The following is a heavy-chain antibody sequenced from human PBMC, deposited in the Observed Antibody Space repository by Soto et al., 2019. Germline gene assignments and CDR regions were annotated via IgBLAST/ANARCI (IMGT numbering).Heavy chain of an antibody. Sequence: SETLSLTCTVSGGSIRNYYWSWIRQAPGKGREWIGYIYYTGNTNYNPSLKSRVTISVATSSNQFSLKVTSVSAADTAVYYCAREGNDFNTGGYHYFEYWGKGSLDTVSS. J-gene: IGHJ4*02. CDR1: GGSIRNYY. CDR2: IYYTGNT. D-gene: IGHD2-8*02. V-gene: IGHV4-59*01. CDR3: AREGNDFNTGGYHYFEY.